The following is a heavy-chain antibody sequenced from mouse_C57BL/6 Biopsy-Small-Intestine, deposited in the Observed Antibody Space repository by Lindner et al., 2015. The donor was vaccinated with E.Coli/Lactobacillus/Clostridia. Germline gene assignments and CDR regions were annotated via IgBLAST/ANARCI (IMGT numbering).Heavy chain of an antibody. CDR3: TRPARTTAWFAY. D-gene: IGHD3-1*01. V-gene: IGHV1-34*02. CDR2: IYPNNGDT. J-gene: IGHJ3*01. Sequence: LQESGPELVKPGASVKISCKASGYTFTDYNIDWVKQSHGKSLEWIGYIYPNNGDTGYNQKFKNKATLTVDKSSSTAYMELHSLTSEDSSVYYCTRPARTTAWFAYWGQGTLVTVSA. CDR1: GYTFTDYN.